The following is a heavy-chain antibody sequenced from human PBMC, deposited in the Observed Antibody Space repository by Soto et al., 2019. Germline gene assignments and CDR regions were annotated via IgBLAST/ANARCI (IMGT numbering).Heavy chain of an antibody. D-gene: IGHD5-18*01. CDR3: ARASNKRGYSYGPYY. CDR1: GGSVSSGSYY. CDR2: IYYSGST. J-gene: IGHJ4*02. V-gene: IGHV4-61*01. Sequence: SETLSVTCTVSGGSVSSGSYYWSWIRQPPGKGLEWIGYIYYSGSTNYNPSLKSRVTISIDTSKNQFSLNLSSVTAADTAVYYCARASNKRGYSYGPYYWGQGPLVTVSS.